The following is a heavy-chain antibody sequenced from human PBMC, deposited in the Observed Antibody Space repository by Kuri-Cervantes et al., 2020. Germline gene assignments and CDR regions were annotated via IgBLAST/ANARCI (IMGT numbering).Heavy chain of an antibody. CDR1: GFTFSSYT. D-gene: IGHD2-2*01. J-gene: IGHJ4*02. CDR3: TSGWSCSSPSCSGRKY. CDR2: ISSSSNYI. V-gene: IGHV3-21*06. Sequence: GGSLRLSCAASGFTFSSYTMNWVRQAPGKGLEWVSPISSSSNYIYYADSVMGRFTISRDNAKSSLYLQMNSLRAEDTAVYYCTSGWSCSSPSCSGRKYWGQGTLVTVSS.